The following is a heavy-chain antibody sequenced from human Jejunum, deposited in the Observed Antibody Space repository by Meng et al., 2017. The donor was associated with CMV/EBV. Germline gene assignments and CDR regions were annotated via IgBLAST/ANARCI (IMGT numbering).Heavy chain of an antibody. V-gene: IGHV3-20*03. CDR1: GFTFGGHG. D-gene: IGHD2/OR15-2a*01. CDR3: ARDFSYYSLDV. J-gene: IGHJ6*02. Sequence: SAASGFTFGGHGMSWVRQAPGKGLEWVSGIDWNGGTTAYADSVKGRFTISRDNAKNSLYLHMISLRAEDTALYYCARDFSYYSLDVWGQGTTVTVSS. CDR2: IDWNGGTT.